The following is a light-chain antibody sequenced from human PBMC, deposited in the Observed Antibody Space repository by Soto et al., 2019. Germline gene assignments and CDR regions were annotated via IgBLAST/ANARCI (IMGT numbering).Light chain of an antibody. Sequence: QSALTQPPSASGSPGQSVTISCTGTSSDVGGYNYVSWYQQHQGKAPKLMIYEVSKRPSGVPDRFSGSKSGNTASLTVSGLQAEDEADYYCSSYAGSNNFRVFGTGTKLTVL. CDR1: SSDVGGYNY. J-gene: IGLJ1*01. V-gene: IGLV2-8*01. CDR2: EVS. CDR3: SSYAGSNNFRV.